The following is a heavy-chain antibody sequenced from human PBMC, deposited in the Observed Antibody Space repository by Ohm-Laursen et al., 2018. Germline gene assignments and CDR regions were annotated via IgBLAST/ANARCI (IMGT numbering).Heavy chain of an antibody. CDR3: TTDYDSSGPDY. CDR1: GFTFSNAW. CDR2: IKSKTDGGTT. V-gene: IGHV3-15*01. J-gene: IGHJ4*02. Sequence: SLRLSCAASGFTFSNAWMSWVRQAPGKGLEWVGRIKSKTDGGTTDYAAPVKGRFTISRDDSKNTLYLQMNSLKTEDTAVYYCTTDYDSSGPDYWGQGTLVTVSS. D-gene: IGHD3-22*01.